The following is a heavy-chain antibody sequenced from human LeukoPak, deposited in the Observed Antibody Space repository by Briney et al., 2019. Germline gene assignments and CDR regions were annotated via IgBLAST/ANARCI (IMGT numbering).Heavy chain of an antibody. Sequence: ASVKVSCKAYGYTFTSYGISWVRQAPGQGLEWMGWISAYNGNTNYAQKLQGRVTMTTDTSTSTAYMELRSLRSDDTAVYYCARVGMSSGWYEYFDYWGQGTLVTVSS. D-gene: IGHD6-19*01. CDR1: GYTFTSYG. J-gene: IGHJ4*02. V-gene: IGHV1-18*04. CDR3: ARVGMSSGWYEYFDY. CDR2: ISAYNGNT.